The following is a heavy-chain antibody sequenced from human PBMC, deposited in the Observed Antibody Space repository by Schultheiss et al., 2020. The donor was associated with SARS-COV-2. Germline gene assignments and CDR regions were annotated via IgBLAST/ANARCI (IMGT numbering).Heavy chain of an antibody. CDR2: IYSSGST. J-gene: IGHJ4*02. D-gene: IGHD4-17*01. CDR1: GGSISTYY. V-gene: IGHV4-59*08. Sequence: SETLSLTCTVSGGSISTYYWSWIRQPPGKGLEWIGYIYSSGSTNYNPSLKSRVTISVDTSKNQFSLKLSSVTAADTAVYYCATGGSTVTGTFDYWGQGTLVTVSS. CDR3: ATGGSTVTGTFDY.